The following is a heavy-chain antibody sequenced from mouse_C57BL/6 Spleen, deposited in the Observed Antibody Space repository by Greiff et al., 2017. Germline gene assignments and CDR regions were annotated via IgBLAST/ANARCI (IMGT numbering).Heavy chain of an antibody. CDR1: GYTFTDYE. Sequence: LVESGAELVRPGASVTLSCKASGYTFTDYEMHWVKQTPVHGLEWIGAIAPETGGTAYNQKFKGKAILTADKSSSTAYMELRSLTSEDSAVYYCTRQTFYAMDYWGQGTSVTVSS. CDR3: TRQTFYAMDY. CDR2: IAPETGGT. V-gene: IGHV1-15*01. J-gene: IGHJ4*01.